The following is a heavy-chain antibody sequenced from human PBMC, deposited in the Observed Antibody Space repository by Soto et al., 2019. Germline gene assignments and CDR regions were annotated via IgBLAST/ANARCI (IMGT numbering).Heavy chain of an antibody. CDR3: ARMGHNEVDIIGYFDY. D-gene: IGHD1-1*01. V-gene: IGHV1-69*01. Sequence: QVQLVQSGAEVKKPGSSVKVSCKASGGTFSSYAISWVRQAPGQGLEWMGGIIPIFGTANYAQKFQGRVTITSDESTNTAYMELSSLRSEDTAVYYCARMGHNEVDIIGYFDYWGQGTLVTVSS. J-gene: IGHJ4*02. CDR2: IIPIFGTA. CDR1: GGTFSSYA.